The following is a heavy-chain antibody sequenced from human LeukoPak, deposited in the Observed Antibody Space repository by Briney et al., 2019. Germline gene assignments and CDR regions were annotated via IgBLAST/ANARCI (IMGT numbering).Heavy chain of an antibody. J-gene: IGHJ6*03. V-gene: IGHV3-48*04. D-gene: IGHD6-13*01. CDR2: ISSSSGTI. CDR3: ARESTQLPGGMAAAGRYYYYYMDV. CDR1: GFTFSNYS. Sequence: PGGSLRLSCAASGFTFSNYSMNWVRQAPGKGLEWVSYISSSSGTINYADSVKGRFTISRDNAKNSLYLQMNSLRAEDTAVYYCARESTQLPGGMAAAGRYYYYYMDVWGKGTTVTVSS.